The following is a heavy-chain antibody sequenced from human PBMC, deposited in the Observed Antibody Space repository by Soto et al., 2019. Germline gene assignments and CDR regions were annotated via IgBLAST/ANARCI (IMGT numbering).Heavy chain of an antibody. CDR2: IYRTGST. J-gene: IGHJ4*02. Sequence: QVQLQESGPGLVKPSGTLSLTCAVSGGSFTSNNWWTWVRQPPGQGLEWIGEIYRTGSTNYNPSLKSGVTISLDKSKNQYSLKVTSLTAADTAVYYCASRDPGTSVDYWGQGTLVTVSS. V-gene: IGHV4-4*02. CDR3: ASRDPGTSVDY. D-gene: IGHD1-7*01. CDR1: GGSFTSNNW.